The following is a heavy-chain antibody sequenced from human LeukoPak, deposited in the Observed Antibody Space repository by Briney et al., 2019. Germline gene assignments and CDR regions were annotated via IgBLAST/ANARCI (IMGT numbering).Heavy chain of an antibody. CDR3: AREVVTIFGVAARRGFDY. CDR2: IYYSGST. CDR1: GGSISSGGYY. J-gene: IGHJ4*02. D-gene: IGHD3-3*01. Sequence: PSETLSLTCTVSGGSISSGGYYWSWIRQHPGKGLEWIGYIYYSGSTYYNPSLKSRVTISVDTSKNQFSLKLSSVTAADTAVYYCAREVVTIFGVAARRGFDYWGQGTLVTVSS. V-gene: IGHV4-31*03.